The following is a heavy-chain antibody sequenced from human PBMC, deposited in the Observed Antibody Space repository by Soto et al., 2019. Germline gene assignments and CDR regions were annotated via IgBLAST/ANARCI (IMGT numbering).Heavy chain of an antibody. V-gene: IGHV1-46*01. CDR3: ARGGDRDGYAHDDFDI. D-gene: IGHD5-12*01. CDR2: INPSGGST. Sequence: GASVKVSCKASGYTFTSYYMHWVRQAPGQGLEWMGIINPSGGSTSYAQKFQGRVTMTRDTSTSTVYMELSSLRSEDTAVYYCARGGDRDGYAHDDFDIWGQGTMVTVSS. J-gene: IGHJ3*02. CDR1: GYTFTSYY.